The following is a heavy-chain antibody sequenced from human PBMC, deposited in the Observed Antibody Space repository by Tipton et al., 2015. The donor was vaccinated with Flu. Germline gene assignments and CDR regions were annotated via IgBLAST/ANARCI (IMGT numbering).Heavy chain of an antibody. CDR1: GGSISSYY. Sequence: TLSLTCTVSGGSISSYYWSWIRQPAGKGLEWIGRIYTSGSTNYNPSLKSRVTMSVDTSKNQFSLKLSSVTAADTAVHYCARSLGTYDYIWGSYRSYYFDYWGQGTLVTVSS. CDR3: ARSLGTYDYIWGSYRSYYFDY. V-gene: IGHV4-4*07. D-gene: IGHD3-16*02. J-gene: IGHJ4*02. CDR2: IYTSGST.